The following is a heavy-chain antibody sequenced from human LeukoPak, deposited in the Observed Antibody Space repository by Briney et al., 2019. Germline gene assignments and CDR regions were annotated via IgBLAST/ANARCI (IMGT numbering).Heavy chain of an antibody. Sequence: ASVKVSCKASGYTFTSYDINWVRQATGQGLEWMGWMNPNSGNTGYAQKFQGRVTMTRNTSISTAYMELSSLRSEDTAVYYCARGLNKKLWLGKRTYYYYGMDVWGQGTTVTVSS. CDR2: MNPNSGNT. V-gene: IGHV1-8*01. D-gene: IGHD2-21*01. CDR1: GYTFTSYD. J-gene: IGHJ6*02. CDR3: ARGLNKKLWLGKRTYYYYGMDV.